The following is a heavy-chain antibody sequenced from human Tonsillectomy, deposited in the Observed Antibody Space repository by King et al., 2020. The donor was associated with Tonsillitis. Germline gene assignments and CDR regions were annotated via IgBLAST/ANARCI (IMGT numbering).Heavy chain of an antibody. V-gene: IGHV4-4*07. CDR2: IQSSGNS. J-gene: IGHJ3*01. CDR3: ARAVVRGARMAFDL. D-gene: IGHD3-10*01. Sequence: QLQESGPGLVQPSGTLSLTCYVSGDSIGTYYWSWIRQSAGKGLEWVVRIQSSGNSNSNPSVKSRVTMSVDTSKNLFSLKLTAVSAADTAVYYCARAVVRGARMAFDLWGPGTMVTVPS. CDR1: GDSIGTYY.